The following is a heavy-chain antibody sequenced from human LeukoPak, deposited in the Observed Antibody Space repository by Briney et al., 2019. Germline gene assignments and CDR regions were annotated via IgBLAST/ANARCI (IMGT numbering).Heavy chain of an antibody. J-gene: IGHJ4*02. CDR3: ARDWGPTPDAAAAGHY. Sequence: PGASVKVSCKASGYTFTSYDINWVRQAPGQGLEWMGWINPNSGGTNYAQKFQGRVTMTRDTSISTAYMELSRLRSDDTAVYYCARDWGPTPDAAAAGHYWGQGTLVTVSS. D-gene: IGHD6-13*01. V-gene: IGHV1-2*02. CDR1: GYTFTSYD. CDR2: INPNSGGT.